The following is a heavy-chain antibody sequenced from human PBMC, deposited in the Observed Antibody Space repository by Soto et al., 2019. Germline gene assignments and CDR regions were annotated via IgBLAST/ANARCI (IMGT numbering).Heavy chain of an antibody. J-gene: IGHJ4*02. D-gene: IGHD1-26*01. V-gene: IGHV3-48*02. Sequence: EVQLVESGGGLVQPGGSLRLSCAASGFSFSTYSMTWVRQAPGKGLEWVANIRGTTSATYYADSVRGRFTIARDNARNSLFLQMNSLRDVDTAVYYCARDRTDQGRGSFSCALWGQGTLVTVSS. CDR1: GFSFSTYS. CDR2: IRGTTSAT. CDR3: ARDRTDQGRGSFSCAL.